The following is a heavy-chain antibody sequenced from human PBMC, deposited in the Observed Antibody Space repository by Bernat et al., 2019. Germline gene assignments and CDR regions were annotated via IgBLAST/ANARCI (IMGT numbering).Heavy chain of an antibody. V-gene: IGHV2-5*02. D-gene: IGHD3-3*01. CDR3: ARSFGTIIMREYYFDC. CDR1: GFSLTTNGVG. CDR2: IYWDDDK. Sequence: QITLKGSGPTLVKPTQTLTLTCTFSGFSLTTNGVGVGWIRQPPGKALEWLALIYWDDDKRYSPSLKSRLTITKDTSKNQVVLTMTNMDPVDTSTFYCARSFGTIIMREYYFDCWGQGTLVTVSS. J-gene: IGHJ4*02.